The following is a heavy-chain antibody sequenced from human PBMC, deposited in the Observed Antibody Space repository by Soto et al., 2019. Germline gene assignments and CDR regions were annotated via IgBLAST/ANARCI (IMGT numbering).Heavy chain of an antibody. CDR3: ARGGYCISTSCPGHYYYYGMDV. D-gene: IGHD2-2*01. V-gene: IGHV4-59*01. CDR1: GGSISSYY. J-gene: IGHJ6*02. Sequence: ASETLSLTCTVSGGSISSYYWSWIRQPPGKGLEWIGYIYYSGSTNYNPSLKSRVTISVDTSKNQFSLKLSSVTAADTAVYYCARGGYCISTSCPGHYYYYGMDVWGQGTTVTVSS. CDR2: IYYSGST.